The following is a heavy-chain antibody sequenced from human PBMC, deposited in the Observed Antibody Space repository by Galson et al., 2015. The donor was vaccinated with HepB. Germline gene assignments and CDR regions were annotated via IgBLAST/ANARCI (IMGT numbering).Heavy chain of an antibody. CDR1: GSSFSNYW. CDR3: ARHLVVPGDRQSFYYMDV. CDR2: IYPGDSDT. V-gene: IGHV5-51*01. J-gene: IGHJ6*03. D-gene: IGHD2-2*01. Sequence: QSGAEVKKPGESLKISCQGFGSSFSNYWIGWVRQMPGKGLEWMGVIYPGDSDTRYSPSFQGQVTISADESISTAYLQWGSLKASDTAMYYCARHLVVPGDRQSFYYMDVWGKGTTVTVSS.